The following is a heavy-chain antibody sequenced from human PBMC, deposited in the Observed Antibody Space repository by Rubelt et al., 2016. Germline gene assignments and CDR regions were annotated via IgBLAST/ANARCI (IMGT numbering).Heavy chain of an antibody. J-gene: IGHJ4*02. Sequence: QVQLVQSGAEVKKPGASVKVSCKASGYTFTSYGISWVRQAPGQGLEWMGWINPNSGGTNYAQKFQGRVTMTRDRSISTAYMELSRLRSDDTAVYYCARGSSGWYGPYYFDYWGQGTLVTVSS. CDR1: GYTFTSYG. CDR3: ARGSSGWYGPYYFDY. V-gene: IGHV1-2*02. D-gene: IGHD6-19*01. CDR2: INPNSGGT.